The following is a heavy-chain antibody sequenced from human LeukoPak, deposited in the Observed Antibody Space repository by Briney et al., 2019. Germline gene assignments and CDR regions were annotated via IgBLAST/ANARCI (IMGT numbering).Heavy chain of an antibody. CDR3: ARGHYDSSGLNPFDI. D-gene: IGHD3-22*01. Sequence: PGGSLRLSCEASEFTVSSNYMSWVRQAPGKGLEWVSVIYSGGSTYYADSVKGRFTISRDNSKNTLYLQMNSLRAEDTAVYYCARGHYDSSGLNPFDIWGQGTMVTVSS. J-gene: IGHJ3*02. CDR1: EFTVSSNY. V-gene: IGHV3-66*01. CDR2: IYSGGST.